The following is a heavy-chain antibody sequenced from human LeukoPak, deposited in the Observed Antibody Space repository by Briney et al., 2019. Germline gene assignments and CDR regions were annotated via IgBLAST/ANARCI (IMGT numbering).Heavy chain of an antibody. V-gene: IGHV3-30*18. CDR2: ISYEGNNK. Sequence: GGSLRLSCAASGFTFSSYGMHWVRQAPGKGLEWVAAISYEGNNKDYADSVKGRFTISRDNSKNTLYLQMISLRAEDTAVYYCAKDRSIYDTSGYYPDYWGQGTLVTVSS. D-gene: IGHD3-22*01. CDR1: GFTFSSYG. CDR3: AKDRSIYDTSGYYPDY. J-gene: IGHJ4*02.